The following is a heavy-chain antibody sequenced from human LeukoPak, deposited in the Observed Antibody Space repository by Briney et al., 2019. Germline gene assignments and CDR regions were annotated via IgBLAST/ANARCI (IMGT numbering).Heavy chain of an antibody. D-gene: IGHD3-22*01. V-gene: IGHV5-51*01. CDR3: ARGMSYDSSGYYYPIRAIDY. CDR2: IHPGDSDT. Sequence: GESLQISCEGSGYSFTSYWIGWVRQMPGKGLEWMGIIHPGDSDTRYSPSFQGQVTISADKSISTAFLQWSSLEASDTAMYYCARGMSYDSSGYYYPIRAIDYWGQGTLVTVSS. CDR1: GYSFTSYW. J-gene: IGHJ4*02.